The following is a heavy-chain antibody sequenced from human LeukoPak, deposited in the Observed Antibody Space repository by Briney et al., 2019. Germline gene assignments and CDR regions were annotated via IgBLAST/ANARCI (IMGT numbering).Heavy chain of an antibody. CDR1: GGTFSSYA. J-gene: IGHJ6*03. Sequence: SVKVSCKASGGTFSSYAISWVRQAPGQGLEWMGRIIPIFGTANYAQKFQGRVTITTDESTSTAYMELSSLRSEDTAVYYCARDAGKAYHYYYMDVWGKGTTVTVSS. D-gene: IGHD6-13*01. CDR2: IIPIFGTA. CDR3: ARDAGKAYHYYYMDV. V-gene: IGHV1-69*05.